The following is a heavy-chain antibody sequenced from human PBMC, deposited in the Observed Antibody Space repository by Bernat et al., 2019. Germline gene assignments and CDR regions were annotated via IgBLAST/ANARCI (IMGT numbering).Heavy chain of an antibody. CDR2: ISGGGSST. CDR1: GFSFSSYA. D-gene: IGHD2-15*01. CDR3: TKGVVVLAADASCDY. J-gene: IGHJ4*02. V-gene: IGHV3-23*04. Sequence: EVQLVESGGGLVQPGGSLRLSCAASGFSFSSYAMSWVRQAPGKGLEWVSSISGGGSSTYYADSVKGRFTISRDNSKNTLYLQMNSLRAEDTAVYYCTKGVVVLAADASCDYWGQGTLVTVSS.